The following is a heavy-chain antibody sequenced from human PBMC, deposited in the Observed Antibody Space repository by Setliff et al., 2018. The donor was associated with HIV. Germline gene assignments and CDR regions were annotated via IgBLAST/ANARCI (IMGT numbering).Heavy chain of an antibody. CDR1: GFTFTNYW. J-gene: IGHJ4*02. CDR2: INPGDSDT. V-gene: IGHV5-51*01. Sequence: PGESLKISCQASGFTFTNYWIAWMRQTPGKGLEWMGIINPGDSDTRYRPSFQGQVTISVDKSINTAYLQWTGLKASDSATYYCAASFNDKSDYYSVFVYWGQGTLVTVSS. CDR3: AASFNDKSDYYSVFVY. D-gene: IGHD3-22*01.